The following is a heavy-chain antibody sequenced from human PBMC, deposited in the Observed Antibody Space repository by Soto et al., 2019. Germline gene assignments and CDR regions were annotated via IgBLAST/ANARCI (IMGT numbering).Heavy chain of an antibody. CDR3: ARDPSGEYCTGGSCYSLPWFDP. V-gene: IGHV1-46*01. CDR1: GYTFTSYY. CDR2: INPSGGST. D-gene: IGHD2-15*01. J-gene: IGHJ5*02. Sequence: QVQLVQSGAEVKKPGASAKVSCKASGYTFTSYYMHWVRQAPGQGLEWMGIINPSGGSTSYAQKFQGRVPMTRDTSTSTVYMELSSLRSEDTAVYYCARDPSGEYCTGGSCYSLPWFDPWGQGTLVTVSS.